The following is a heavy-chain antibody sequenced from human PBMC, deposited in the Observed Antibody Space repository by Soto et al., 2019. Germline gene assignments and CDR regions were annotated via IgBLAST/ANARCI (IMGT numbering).Heavy chain of an antibody. CDR1: GYTFTNYW. J-gene: IGHJ6*02. CDR2: IYPGDSDT. Sequence: GESLKISCKGSGYTFTNYWIGWVRQMPGKGLEWMGIIYPGDSDTKYNPSFQGQVTISADKSITTTYLRWTSLKASDTAIYYCAASIYYYGMDVWGQGTSVTVSS. CDR3: AASIYYYGMDV. V-gene: IGHV5-51*01.